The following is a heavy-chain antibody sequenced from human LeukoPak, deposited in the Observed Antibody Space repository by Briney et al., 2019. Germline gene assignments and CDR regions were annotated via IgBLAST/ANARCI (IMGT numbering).Heavy chain of an antibody. D-gene: IGHD3-22*01. CDR2: INGDGSST. CDR1: EFTFSAYW. V-gene: IGHV3-74*01. Sequence: GGSLRLSCAASEFTFSAYWMHWVRQVPGKGLVWVSRINGDGSSTSYADSVKGRFTISRDNAKNTLYLQVNSLRAEDTAVYYCARDLELTYYDSSGYDYWGQGTPVTVSS. CDR3: ARDLELTYYDSSGYDY. J-gene: IGHJ4*02.